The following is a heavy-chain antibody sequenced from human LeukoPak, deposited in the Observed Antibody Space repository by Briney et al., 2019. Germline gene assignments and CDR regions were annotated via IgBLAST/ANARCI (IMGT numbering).Heavy chain of an antibody. CDR1: GGTFSSYA. V-gene: IGHV1-69*06. CDR2: IIPIFGTA. J-gene: IGHJ6*04. Sequence: SVKVSCKASGGTFSSYAISWVRQAPGQGLEWMGGIIPIFGTANYAQKFQGRVTITADKSTSTAYMELSSLRSEDTAVYYCASSNCSSTSCYIRTYYYGTDVWGKGTTVTVSS. D-gene: IGHD2-2*02. CDR3: ASSNCSSTSCYIRTYYYGTDV.